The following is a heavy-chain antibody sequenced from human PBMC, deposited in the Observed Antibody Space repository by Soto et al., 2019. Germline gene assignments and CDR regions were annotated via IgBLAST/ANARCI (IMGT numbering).Heavy chain of an antibody. D-gene: IGHD1-26*01. J-gene: IGHJ4*02. CDR3: ARAPSGSYSFDY. V-gene: IGHV1-69*13. Sequence: SVKVSCKASGGTFSSYAISWLRQAPGQGLEWMGGIIPIFGTANYAQKFQGRVTITADESTSTAYMELSSLRSEDTAVYYCARAPSGSYSFDYWGQGTLVTVPQ. CDR2: IIPIFGTA. CDR1: GGTFSSYA.